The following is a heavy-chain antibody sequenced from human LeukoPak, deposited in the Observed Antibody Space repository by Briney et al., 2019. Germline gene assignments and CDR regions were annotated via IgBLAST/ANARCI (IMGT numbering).Heavy chain of an antibody. CDR1: GFTFSSYH. D-gene: IGHD1-1*01. J-gene: IGHJ4*02. V-gene: IGHV3-21*01. CDR2: LSDSSKYI. CDR3: AREVNEGFDY. Sequence: GGSLRLSCAASGFTFSSYHMNWVRQAPGKGLEWVSSLSDSSKYINYADSVKGRFTISRDNARNSLYLRMNSLRAEDTAVYYCAREVNEGFDYWGQGTLVTVSS.